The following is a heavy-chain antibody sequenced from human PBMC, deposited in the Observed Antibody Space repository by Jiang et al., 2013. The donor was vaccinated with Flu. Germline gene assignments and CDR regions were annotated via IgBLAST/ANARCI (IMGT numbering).Heavy chain of an antibody. V-gene: IGHV4-59*08. CDR3: ARQGYYDFWSGYPHAFDI. CDR1: GGSISSYY. J-gene: IGHJ3*02. D-gene: IGHD3-3*01. CDR2: IYYSGNT. Sequence: GSGLVKPSETLSLTCTVSGGSISSYYWSWIRQPPGKGLEWIGYIYYSGNTNYNPSLKSRVTISVDTSKNQFSLKLSSVTAADTAVYYCARQGYYDFWSGYPHAFDIWGQGTMVTVSS.